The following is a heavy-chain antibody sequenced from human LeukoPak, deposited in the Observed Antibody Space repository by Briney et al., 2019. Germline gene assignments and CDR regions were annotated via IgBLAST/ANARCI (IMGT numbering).Heavy chain of an antibody. CDR3: ARCPQIWVRGGGWFDP. CDR1: GFTFSSYG. D-gene: IGHD3-10*01. CDR2: ITHSGST. Sequence: GSLRLSCAASGFTFSSYGMHWVRQAPGKGLEWVGEITHSGSTNYNPSLKSRVTISVDTSKNQFSLKLSSVTAADTAVYYCARCPQIWVRGGGWFDPWGQGTLVTVSS. J-gene: IGHJ5*02. V-gene: IGHV4-34*01.